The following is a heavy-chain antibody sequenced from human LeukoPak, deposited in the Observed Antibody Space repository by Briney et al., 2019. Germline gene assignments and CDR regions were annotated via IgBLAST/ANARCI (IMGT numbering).Heavy chain of an antibody. Sequence: GGSLRLSCVASGFTFSDAWMSWVRRAPGKGLEWVARIKGRNTDGGTRDYAEPVTGRLTISRDDSENTVYIQMTSLKVEDTGVYYYSGHMTSADFWGQGTLLT. V-gene: IGHV3-15*01. CDR1: GFTFSDAW. CDR3: SGHMTSADF. CDR2: IKGRNTDGGTR. J-gene: IGHJ4*02. D-gene: IGHD5-12*01.